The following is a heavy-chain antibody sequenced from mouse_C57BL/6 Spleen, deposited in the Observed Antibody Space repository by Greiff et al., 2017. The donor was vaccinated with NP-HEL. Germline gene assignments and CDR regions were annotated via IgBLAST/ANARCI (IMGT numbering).Heavy chain of an antibody. Sequence: EVKVEESGAGLVKPGGSLKLSCAASGFTFTSYAMSWVRQTPEKRLEWIAYISSGGDYIYYADTVKGRFTISRNNARNTLYMQMSSLKSEDTAMYYCTVNYRAYWGQGTLVTVSA. J-gene: IGHJ3*01. CDR2: ISSGGDYI. CDR3: TVNYRAY. CDR1: GFTFTSYA. V-gene: IGHV5-9-1*02. D-gene: IGHD2-1*01.